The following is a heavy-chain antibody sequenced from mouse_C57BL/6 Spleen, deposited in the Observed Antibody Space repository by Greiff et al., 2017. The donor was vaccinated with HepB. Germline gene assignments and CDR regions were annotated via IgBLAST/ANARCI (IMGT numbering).Heavy chain of an antibody. Sequence: VQLQQSGPELVKPGASVKISCKASGYAFSSSWMNWVKQRPGKGLEWIGRIYPGDGDTNYNGKFKGKATLTADKSSSTAYMQLSSLTSEDPAIYFCEREGYAMDDWGKGTSVTVAS. CDR3: EREGYAMDD. J-gene: IGHJ4*01. CDR2: IYPGDGDT. V-gene: IGHV1-82*01. CDR1: GYAFSSSW.